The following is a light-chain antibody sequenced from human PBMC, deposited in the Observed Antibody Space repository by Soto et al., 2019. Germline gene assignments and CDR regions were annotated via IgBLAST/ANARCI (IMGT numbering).Light chain of an antibody. CDR3: QQSYSSPVT. V-gene: IGKV1-39*01. CDR1: QSIDNY. J-gene: IGKJ1*01. Sequence: DIQMTQSPSSLSASVGDRVTITCRASQSIDNYLNWYQQKPGKPPNLLIYAASTLLSGVPSRFSGGGSGTHFTLTISSLQPEDFATYYCQQSYSSPVTFGQGTKVEIK. CDR2: AAS.